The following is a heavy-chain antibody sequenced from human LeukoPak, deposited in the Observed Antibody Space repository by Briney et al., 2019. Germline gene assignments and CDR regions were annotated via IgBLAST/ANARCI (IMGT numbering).Heavy chain of an antibody. CDR1: GFTFSSYE. J-gene: IGHJ6*02. CDR2: ISSSGSTI. CDR3: ARDLIVATIDKPTPYASRYYYGMDV. D-gene: IGHD5-12*01. Sequence: PGGSLRLSCAASGFTFSSYEMNWVRQAPGKGLEWVSYISSSGSTIYYADSVKGRFTISRDNAKNSLYLQMNSLRAEDTAVYYCARDLIVATIDKPTPYASRYYYGMDVWGQGTTVTVSS. V-gene: IGHV3-48*03.